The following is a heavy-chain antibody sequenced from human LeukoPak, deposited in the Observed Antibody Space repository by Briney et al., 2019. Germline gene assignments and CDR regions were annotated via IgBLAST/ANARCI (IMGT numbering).Heavy chain of an antibody. CDR1: GFTFSSYS. Sequence: PGGSLRLSCAASGFTFSSYSMNWVRQAPGKGLEWVSYISSSSSTIYYADSVKGRFTISRDNAKNSLYLQMNSLRAEDTAVYYCAKDNPLLDAFDIWGQGTMVTVSS. CDR3: AKDNPLLDAFDI. V-gene: IGHV3-48*01. J-gene: IGHJ3*02. CDR2: ISSSSSTI.